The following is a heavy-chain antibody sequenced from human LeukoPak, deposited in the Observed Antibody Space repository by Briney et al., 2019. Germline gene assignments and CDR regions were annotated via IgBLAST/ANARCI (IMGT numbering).Heavy chain of an antibody. CDR3: ARHEMGSGWYSGIPRDFDY. V-gene: IGHV4-39*01. D-gene: IGHD6-19*01. CDR2: IYYSGST. J-gene: IGHJ4*02. Sequence: NPSETLSLTCTVSGGYISSSSYYWGWIRQPPGKGLEWIGSIYYSGSTYYNPSLKSRVTISVDTSKNQFSLKLSSVTAADTAVYYCARHEMGSGWYSGIPRDFDYWGQGTLVTVSS. CDR1: GGYISSSSYY.